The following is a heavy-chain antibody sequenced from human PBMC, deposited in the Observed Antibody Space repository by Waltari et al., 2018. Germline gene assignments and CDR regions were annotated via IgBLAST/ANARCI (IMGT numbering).Heavy chain of an antibody. CDR1: GLNCGSSW. CDR3: VRARWDYLYFDT. CDR2: INYDGTQT. D-gene: IGHD1-26*01. V-gene: IGHV3-74*01. J-gene: IGHJ5*02. Sequence: EVQLLESGGTIVQPGGSLKVAGAASGLNCGSSWMHWVRQTPGKGLMWVSDINYDGTQTKYADSVRGRFTISRDNAKSTLYLQMTDLRAEDTAVYFCVRARWDYLYFDTWGQGTLVTVSS.